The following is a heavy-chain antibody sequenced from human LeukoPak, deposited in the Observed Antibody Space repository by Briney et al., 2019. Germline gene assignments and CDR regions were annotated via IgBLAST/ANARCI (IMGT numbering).Heavy chain of an antibody. CDR1: GFTFSSYE. J-gene: IGHJ6*02. CDR2: ISSSGSTI. D-gene: IGHD4-17*01. V-gene: IGHV3-48*03. CDR3: ARVYTVTPLYGMDV. Sequence: GGSLRLSCAASGFTFSSYEMNWVRQAPGKGLEWVSYISSSGSTIYYADSVKGRFTISRDNAKNSLYLQMNSLRAEDTAVYYCARVYTVTPLYGMDVWGQGTTVTVSS.